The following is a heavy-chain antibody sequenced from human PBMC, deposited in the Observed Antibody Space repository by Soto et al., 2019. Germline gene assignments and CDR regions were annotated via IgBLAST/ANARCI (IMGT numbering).Heavy chain of an antibody. D-gene: IGHD2-2*01. Sequence: EVQLVESGGGLVQPGGSLRLSCAASGFTFSSYCMHWVRQAPGKGLVWVSRINSDGSSTSYADSVKGRFTISRDNAKNTLYLQMNSLRAEDTAVYYCAREGPTSSTSCYMDVWGKGTTVTVSS. CDR2: INSDGSST. CDR3: AREGPTSSTSCYMDV. V-gene: IGHV3-74*01. J-gene: IGHJ6*03. CDR1: GFTFSSYC.